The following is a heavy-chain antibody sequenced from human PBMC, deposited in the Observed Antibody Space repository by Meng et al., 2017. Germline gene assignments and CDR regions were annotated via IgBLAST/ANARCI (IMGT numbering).Heavy chain of an antibody. CDR1: GFTFSSYG. J-gene: IGHJ4*02. D-gene: IGHD3-10*01. Sequence: VQRVEAGGGVGQPGRSLRPSCAAAGFTFSSYGMHWVRQAPGKGLEWVAVIWYDGSNKYYADSVKGRFTISRDDSENTLYLQMNSLKIEDTAVYYCATDGLTGSPFDYWGQGTLVTVSS. CDR3: ATDGLTGSPFDY. CDR2: IWYDGSNK. V-gene: IGHV3-33*03.